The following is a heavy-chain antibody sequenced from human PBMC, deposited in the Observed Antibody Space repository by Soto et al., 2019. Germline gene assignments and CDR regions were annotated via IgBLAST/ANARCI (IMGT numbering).Heavy chain of an antibody. CDR1: GFTFSSYW. Sequence: EVXLXXSGGGLVQPGXSLRLSCAASGFTFSSYWMHWVRQAPGXXFVWVSLINSDGSSTSYADSVKGRFTISRDNAXNTLXLXMXSLRAEDTAVYYCATPRSGYDYFDYWGQGTLVTVSS. CDR3: ATPRSGYDYFDY. D-gene: IGHD5-12*01. CDR2: INSDGSST. V-gene: IGHV3-74*01. J-gene: IGHJ4*02.